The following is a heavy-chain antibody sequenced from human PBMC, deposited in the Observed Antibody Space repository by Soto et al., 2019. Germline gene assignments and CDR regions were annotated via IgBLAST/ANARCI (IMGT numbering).Heavy chain of an antibody. D-gene: IGHD2-2*01. CDR2: INPNSGGT. V-gene: IGHV1-2*04. J-gene: IGHJ6*02. Sequence: GASVKVSCKASGYTFTSYYMHWVRQAPGQGLEWMGWINPNSGGTNYAQKFQGWVTMTRDTSISTAYMELSRLRSDDTAVYYCARDRPGGVPAAIQDRYYYYGMDVWGQGTTVTVSS. CDR3: ARDRPGGVPAAIQDRYYYYGMDV. CDR1: GYTFTSYY.